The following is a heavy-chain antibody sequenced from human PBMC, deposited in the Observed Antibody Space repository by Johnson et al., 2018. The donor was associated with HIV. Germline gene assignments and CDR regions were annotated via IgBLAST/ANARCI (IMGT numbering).Heavy chain of an antibody. CDR2: ISYDGSNK. CDR1: GFTFSSYG. J-gene: IGHJ3*02. CDR3: ASGLGIVGGTRSAFDI. V-gene: IGHV3-30*03. Sequence: QVQLVESGGGVVQPGRSLRLSCAASGFTFSSYGMHWVRQAPGKGLEWVAVISYDGSNKYYADSVKGRFTISRDNSKNTLYLQMNSLRAEDTAVYYCASGLGIVGGTRSAFDIWGQGTMVTVSS. D-gene: IGHD1-26*01.